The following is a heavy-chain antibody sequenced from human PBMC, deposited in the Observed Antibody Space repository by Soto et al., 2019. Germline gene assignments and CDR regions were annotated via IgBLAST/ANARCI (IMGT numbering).Heavy chain of an antibody. CDR3: VKSRGGNNFDFFD. Sequence: GGSLSLSCSASGFTFSSYAMHWVRQAPGKGLEYVSGVRGNGDPPFYADSVKGRFTISRDNSKNTLYLQMSSLSADDTAVYYCVKSRGGNNFDFFDWGQGTLVTVSS. CDR2: VRGNGDPP. CDR1: GFTFSSYA. J-gene: IGHJ4*02. D-gene: IGHD5-12*01. V-gene: IGHV3-64D*06.